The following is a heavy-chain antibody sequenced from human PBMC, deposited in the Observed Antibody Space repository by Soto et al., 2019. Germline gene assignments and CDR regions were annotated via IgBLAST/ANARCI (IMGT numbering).Heavy chain of an antibody. J-gene: IGHJ4*02. Sequence: PGGTLRLSCEASGFTFSSYNMNWVRQAPGKGLEWVSYISSSSATIMYADSVKGRFTISRDNAKNSLYLQMNSLGDEATAVYYCARELTTSGPFDYWGQGTLVTVSS. D-gene: IGHD4-4*01. V-gene: IGHV3-48*02. CDR3: ARELTTSGPFDY. CDR1: GFTFSSYN. CDR2: ISSSSATI.